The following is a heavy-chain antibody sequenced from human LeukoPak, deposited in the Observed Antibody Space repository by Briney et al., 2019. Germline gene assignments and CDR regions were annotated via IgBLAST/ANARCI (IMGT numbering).Heavy chain of an antibody. V-gene: IGHV3-23*01. CDR1: GSIPFNSYS. Sequence: GGSLRLSCAASGSIPFNSYSMSRVRQAPGKGLEWVSAITSSGETTYYADSVKGRFTISRDNSKNIVYLQMNSLRAEDAATYYCAKMQGYFDYWGQGSLVTVSS. CDR2: ITSSGETT. CDR3: AKMQGYFDY. J-gene: IGHJ4*02.